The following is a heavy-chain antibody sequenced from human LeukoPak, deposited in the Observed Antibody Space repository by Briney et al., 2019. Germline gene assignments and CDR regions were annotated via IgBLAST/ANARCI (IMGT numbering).Heavy chain of an antibody. CDR2: ISYDGSNK. V-gene: IGHV3-30-3*02. D-gene: IGHD3-16*01. J-gene: IGHJ4*02. Sequence: PGGSLRLSCAASGFTFSSYAMHWVRQAPGKGLEWVAVISYDGSNKYYADSVKGRFTISRDNSKNTLYLQMNSLRAEDTAVYYCAKSPYVWGIPEYYFDYWGQGTLVTVSS. CDR3: AKSPYVWGIPEYYFDY. CDR1: GFTFSSYA.